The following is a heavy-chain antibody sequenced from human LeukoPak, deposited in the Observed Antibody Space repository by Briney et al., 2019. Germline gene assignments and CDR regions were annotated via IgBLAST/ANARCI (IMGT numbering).Heavy chain of an antibody. D-gene: IGHD1-26*01. J-gene: IGHJ4*02. Sequence: PGGSLRLSCEASGFTFGRFGMHWVRQAPGKGLEWVAVVSFEGSHKYYADSVKGQFTISRDNSKNTLSLQMNSLRPEDTAVYYCAKDKGATLTLDYWGQGTLVTVSS. CDR1: GFTFGRFG. V-gene: IGHV3-30*18. CDR3: AKDKGATLTLDY. CDR2: VSFEGSHK.